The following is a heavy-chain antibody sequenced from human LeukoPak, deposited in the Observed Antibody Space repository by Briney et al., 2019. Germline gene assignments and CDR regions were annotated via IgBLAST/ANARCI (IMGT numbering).Heavy chain of an antibody. J-gene: IGHJ3*02. CDR3: ARGGAGIAAAGAFDI. CDR2: IKQDGSEK. D-gene: IGHD6-25*01. Sequence: GGSLRLSCAASGFTFSSYWMSWVRQAPGKGLEWVANIKQDGSEKYYVDSVKGRFTISRDNAKNSLYLQMNSLRAEDTAVYYCARGGAGIAAAGAFDIWGQGTMVTVSS. CDR1: GFTFSSYW. V-gene: IGHV3-7*01.